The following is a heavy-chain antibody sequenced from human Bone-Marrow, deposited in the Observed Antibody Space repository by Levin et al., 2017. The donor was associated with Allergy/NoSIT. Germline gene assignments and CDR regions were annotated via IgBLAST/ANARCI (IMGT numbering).Heavy chain of an antibody. Sequence: GGSLRLSCAVSGFLVSSNYMSWVRQAPGKGLEWVSIIYSDGRTYYADSVKGRFTISRDNSKNMVYLQMNSLRVEDTAVFYCASSSYSNSWFDNWGQGTLVTVSS. CDR2: IYSDGRT. V-gene: IGHV3-53*01. D-gene: IGHD6-13*01. CDR3: ASSSYSNSWFDN. J-gene: IGHJ4*02. CDR1: GFLVSSNY.